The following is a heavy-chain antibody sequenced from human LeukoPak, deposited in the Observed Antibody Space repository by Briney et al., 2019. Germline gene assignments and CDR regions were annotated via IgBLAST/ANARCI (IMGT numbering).Heavy chain of an antibody. CDR1: GYTFTSYY. D-gene: IGHD2-15*01. CDR2: IDPSGGST. J-gene: IGHJ4*02. CDR3: ARDLRYCSGGSCSYYFDY. Sequence: ASVKVSCKASGYTFTSYYMHWVRQAPGQGLEWMGIIDPSGGSTSYAQKSQGRVTMTRDTSTSTVYMELSSLRSEDTAVYYCARDLRYCSGGSCSYYFDYWGQGTLVTVSS. V-gene: IGHV1-46*01.